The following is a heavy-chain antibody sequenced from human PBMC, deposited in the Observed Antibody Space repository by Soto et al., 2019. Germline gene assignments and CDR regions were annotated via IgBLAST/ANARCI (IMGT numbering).Heavy chain of an antibody. J-gene: IGHJ5*02. CDR3: AGKALTFGGVDNWFDP. D-gene: IGHD3-16*01. Sequence: PGGSLRLSCAASGFTFSSYSMNWVRQAPGKGLEWVSSISSSSSYIYYADSVKGRFTISRDNAKNSLYLQMNSLRAEDTAVYYCAGKALTFGGVDNWFDPWGQGTLVTVSS. CDR1: GFTFSSYS. V-gene: IGHV3-21*01. CDR2: ISSSSSYI.